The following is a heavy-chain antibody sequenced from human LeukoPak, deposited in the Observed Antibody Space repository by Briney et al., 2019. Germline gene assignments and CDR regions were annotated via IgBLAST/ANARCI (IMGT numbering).Heavy chain of an antibody. D-gene: IGHD3-3*01. Sequence: GASVKVSCKASGYTFTGYYMHWVRQAPGQGLEWMGWINPNSGGTNYAQKFQGRVTMTRDTSISTAYMELSRLRSDDTAVYCCARLVSDYDSHIDYWGQGTLVTVSS. J-gene: IGHJ4*02. CDR1: GYTFTGYY. CDR2: INPNSGGT. V-gene: IGHV1-2*02. CDR3: ARLVSDYDSHIDY.